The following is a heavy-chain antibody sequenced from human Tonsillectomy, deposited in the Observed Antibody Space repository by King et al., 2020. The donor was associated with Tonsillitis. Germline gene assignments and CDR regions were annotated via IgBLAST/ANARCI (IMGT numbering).Heavy chain of an antibody. CDR2: IYPVDSDT. Sequence: VQLVESGAEMKKPGESLKISCEGFGYNFTNYWIGWVRQMPGKGMEWMGIIYPVDSDTRYNPSFQGQVTISADKSIRTAYLQWRSLEASDTAIYYCVRHYREIYSSASSLGHWGQGTLVTVSS. CDR3: VRHYREIYSSASSLGH. CDR1: GYNFTNYW. J-gene: IGHJ1*01. V-gene: IGHV5-51*01. D-gene: IGHD6-19*01.